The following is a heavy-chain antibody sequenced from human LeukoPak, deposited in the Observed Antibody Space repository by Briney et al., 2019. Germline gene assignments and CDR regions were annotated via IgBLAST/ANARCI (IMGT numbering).Heavy chain of an antibody. Sequence: SETLSLTCTVSGGSISSYYWSWIRQPAAKGLEWIGRIYTSGSTNYNPSLKSRVTMSVDTSKNQFSLKLSSVTAADTAVYYCAGQNYYYYYMDVWGKGTTVTVSS. CDR3: AGQNYYYYYMDV. CDR2: IYTSGST. J-gene: IGHJ6*03. CDR1: GGSISSYY. V-gene: IGHV4-4*07.